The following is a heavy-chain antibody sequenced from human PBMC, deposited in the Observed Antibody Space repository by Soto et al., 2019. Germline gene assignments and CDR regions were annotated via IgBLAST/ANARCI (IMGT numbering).Heavy chain of an antibody. CDR1: GFTFSSYG. CDR2: ICYDGSNK. J-gene: IGHJ6*02. V-gene: IGHV3-33*08. Sequence: GGSLRLSCAASGFTFSSYGMHWVRQAPGKGLEWVAVICYDGSNKYYADSVKGRFTISRDNSKNTLYLQMNSLRAEDTAVYYFARDQWLVSFYYSYGMDVWGQGTAVTVSS. CDR3: ARDQWLVSFYYSYGMDV. D-gene: IGHD6-19*01.